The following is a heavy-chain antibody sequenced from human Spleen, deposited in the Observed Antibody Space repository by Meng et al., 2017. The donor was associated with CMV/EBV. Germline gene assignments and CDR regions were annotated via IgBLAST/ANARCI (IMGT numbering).Heavy chain of an antibody. V-gene: IGHV1-2*02. CDR3: ARDRTWGTTLYYFDY. CDR1: GYTFTSYG. D-gene: IGHD1-7*01. J-gene: IGHJ4*02. Sequence: ASVKVSCKASGYTFTSYGISWVRQAPGQGLEWMGWINPNSGGTNYAQKFQGRVTMTRDTSISTAYMELSRLRSDDTAVYYCARDRTWGTTLYYFDYWGQGTLVTVSS. CDR2: INPNSGGT.